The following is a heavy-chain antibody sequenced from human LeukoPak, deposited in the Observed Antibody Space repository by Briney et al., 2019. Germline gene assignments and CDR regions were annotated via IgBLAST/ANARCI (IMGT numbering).Heavy chain of an antibody. CDR2: IDPSDSYT. D-gene: IGHD3-22*01. CDR3: ARLHYSDSSTYYRALDI. J-gene: IGHJ3*02. CDR1: RYPFTNYW. V-gene: IGHV5-10-1*01. Sequence: GESLNISCKGSRYPFTNYWLSGVRQMPGKGLEWMGRIDPSDSYTYYSPSLQGHVTISADKSISTAYLQWSSLIASDTAMYYCARLHYSDSSTYYRALDIWGQGTMVTVSS.